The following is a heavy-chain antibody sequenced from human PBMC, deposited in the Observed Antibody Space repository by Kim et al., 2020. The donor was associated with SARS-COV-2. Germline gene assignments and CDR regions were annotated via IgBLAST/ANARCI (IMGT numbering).Heavy chain of an antibody. J-gene: IGHJ4*02. D-gene: IGHD3-10*01. V-gene: IGHV4-34*01. CDR3: ARCRGGSVYGSGSYYPIDY. CDR1: GGSFSGYY. Sequence: SETLSLTCAVYGGSFSGYYWSWIRQPPGKGLEWIGEINHSGSTNYNPSLKSRVTISVDTSKNQFSLKLSSVTAADTAVYYCARCRGGSVYGSGSYYPIDYWGQGTLVTVSS. CDR2: INHSGST.